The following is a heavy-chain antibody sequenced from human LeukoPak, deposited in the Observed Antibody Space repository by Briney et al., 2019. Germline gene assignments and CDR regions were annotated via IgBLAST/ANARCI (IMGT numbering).Heavy chain of an antibody. J-gene: IGHJ4*02. CDR1: GFTFSSYG. Sequence: GGSLRLSCAASGFTFSSYGMHSVRQAPGKGLEWVAFIRYDGSNKYYADSVKGRFTISRDNSKNPLYLQMNSLRAEDTAVYYCAKDRYSSSWYYFDYWGQGTLVTVSS. D-gene: IGHD6-13*01. V-gene: IGHV3-30*02. CDR2: IRYDGSNK. CDR3: AKDRYSSSWYYFDY.